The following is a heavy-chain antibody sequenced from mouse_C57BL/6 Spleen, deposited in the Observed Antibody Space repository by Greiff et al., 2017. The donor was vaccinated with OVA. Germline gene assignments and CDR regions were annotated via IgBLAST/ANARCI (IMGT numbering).Heavy chain of an antibody. Sequence: EVQLVESGGGLVKPGGSLKLSCAASGFTFSSYAMSWVRQTPEKRLEWVATISDGGSYTYYPDNVKGRFTISRDNAKNNLYLQMSHLKSEDTAMYYCARGATVGGAWFAYWGQGTLVTVSA. CDR2: ISDGGSYT. CDR1: GFTFSSYA. J-gene: IGHJ3*01. CDR3: ARGATVGGAWFAY. V-gene: IGHV5-4*01. D-gene: IGHD1-1*01.